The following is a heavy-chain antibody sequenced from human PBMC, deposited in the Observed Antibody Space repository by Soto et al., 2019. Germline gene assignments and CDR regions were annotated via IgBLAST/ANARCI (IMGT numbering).Heavy chain of an antibody. CDR2: MNPNSGNT. CDR3: ARGHDFWSGYYSFNWFDP. J-gene: IGHJ5*02. D-gene: IGHD3-3*01. CDR1: GYTFTSYD. Sequence: ASVKVSCKASGYTFTSYDINWVRQATGQGLEWMGWMNPNSGNTGYAQKFQGRVTMTRNTSISTAYMELSSLRSEDTAVYYCARGHDFWSGYYSFNWFDPWGQGTLVTVSS. V-gene: IGHV1-8*01.